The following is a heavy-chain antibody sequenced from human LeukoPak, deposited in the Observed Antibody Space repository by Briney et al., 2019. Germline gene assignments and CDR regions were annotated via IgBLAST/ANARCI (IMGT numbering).Heavy chain of an antibody. V-gene: IGHV4-34*01. Sequence: SETLSLTCAVSGGSFSGYHWTWIRQPPGKGLEWIGEINHSGNANYNPSLMSRVTISLDTSKNHFSLNLSSVTAADTAVYYCARGQGTVTTHWGQGTLVTVSS. CDR3: ARGQGTVTTH. J-gene: IGHJ4*02. D-gene: IGHD4-11*01. CDR1: GGSFSGYH. CDR2: INHSGNA.